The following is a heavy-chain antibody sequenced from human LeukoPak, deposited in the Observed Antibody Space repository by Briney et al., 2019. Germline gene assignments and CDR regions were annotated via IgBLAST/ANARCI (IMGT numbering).Heavy chain of an antibody. D-gene: IGHD3-3*01. CDR3: ARDGSYYDFWSGPNYYYYYYMDV. Sequence: GRSLRLSCAASGFSFNEYAMHWVRQAPGKGLEWVSGINWNSGSIGYADSVKGRFTISRDNAKNSLYLQMNSLRAEDTALYYCARDGSYYDFWSGPNYYYYYYMDVWGKGTTVTVSS. CDR1: GFSFNEYA. CDR2: INWNSGSI. J-gene: IGHJ6*03. V-gene: IGHV3-9*01.